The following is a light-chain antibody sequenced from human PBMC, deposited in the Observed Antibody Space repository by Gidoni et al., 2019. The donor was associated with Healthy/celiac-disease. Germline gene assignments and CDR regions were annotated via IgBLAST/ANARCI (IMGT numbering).Light chain of an antibody. J-gene: IGLJ2*01. CDR2: EVT. CDR1: SSDVGGYNY. V-gene: IGLV2-14*01. CDR3: SSYTSSSTLA. Sequence: QSALTQPASVSGSPGQSITISCTGTSSDVGGYNYVSWYQQHPGKAPKLMIYEVTNRHSGVSNRFSGSKSGNPASLTISGLQAEDEADYYCSSYTSSSTLAFGGGTKLTVL.